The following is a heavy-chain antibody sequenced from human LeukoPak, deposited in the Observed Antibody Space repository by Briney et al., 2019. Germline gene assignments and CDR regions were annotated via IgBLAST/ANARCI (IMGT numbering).Heavy chain of an antibody. CDR3: ARDRYLGYSYGYIGNWFDP. D-gene: IGHD5-18*01. CDR2: IYTSGST. J-gene: IGHJ5*02. Sequence: KPSETLSLTCTVSGGSISSYYWSWIRQPAGKGLEWIGRIYTSGSTNYNPSLKSRLTMSVDTSKNQFSLELSSVTAADTAVYYCARDRYLGYSYGYIGNWFDPWGQGTLVTASS. V-gene: IGHV4-4*07. CDR1: GGSISSYY.